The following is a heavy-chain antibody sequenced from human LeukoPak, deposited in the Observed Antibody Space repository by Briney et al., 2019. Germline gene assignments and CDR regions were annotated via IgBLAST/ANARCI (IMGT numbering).Heavy chain of an antibody. CDR1: GFTFSSYW. CDR3: ARGGGRFGEYYYFDY. D-gene: IGHD3-10*01. Sequence: GGSLRLSCAASGFTFSSYWMHWVRQAPGKGLVWVSRINSDGSSTSYADSVKGRFTISRDNAKNTLYLQMNSLRAEDTAVYYCARGGGRFGEYYYFDYWGQGTLVTVSS. J-gene: IGHJ4*02. CDR2: INSDGSST. V-gene: IGHV3-74*01.